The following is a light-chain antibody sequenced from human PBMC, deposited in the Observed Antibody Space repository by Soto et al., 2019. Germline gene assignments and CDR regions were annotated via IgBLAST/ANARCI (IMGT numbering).Light chain of an antibody. CDR3: AVWDGSLSGVV. J-gene: IGLJ2*01. Sequence: SVLTQPPSASGTPGQRVTISCSGSSSNIGSNYVYWYQQFPGTAPKLLIYRNNQRPSGVPDRFSGSKSGTSASLAISGLRSEDEGYYHCAVWDGSLSGVVFGGGTKLTVL. CDR2: RNN. CDR1: SSNIGSNY. V-gene: IGLV1-47*01.